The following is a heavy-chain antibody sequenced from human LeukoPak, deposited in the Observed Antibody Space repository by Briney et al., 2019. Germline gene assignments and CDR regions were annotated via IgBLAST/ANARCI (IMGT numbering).Heavy chain of an antibody. J-gene: IGHJ6*03. CDR1: GGSISSRPYY. Sequence: SETLSLTCTVSGGSISSRPYYWGWVRQPPGKGLEWIGTISYSGTTYYSPSLKSRVTISLDTSKNQFSLKLSSVTAADTAIYYCARDFSSSSTVYYYYYMDVWGKGTTVTVSS. CDR3: ARDFSSSSTVYYYYYMDV. D-gene: IGHD6-6*01. CDR2: ISYSGTT. V-gene: IGHV4-39*07.